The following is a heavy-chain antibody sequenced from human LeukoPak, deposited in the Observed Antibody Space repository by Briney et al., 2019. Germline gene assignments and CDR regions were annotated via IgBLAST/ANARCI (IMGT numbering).Heavy chain of an antibody. CDR2: ISWNSGSI. CDR1: GFTFDDYA. Sequence: PGRSLRLSCAASGFTFDDYAMHWVRQAPGKGLEWVSGISWNSGSIGYADSVKGRFTISRDNAKNSLYLQMNSPRAEDTALYYCAKEHQDQATIQGEFDYWGQGTLVTVSS. D-gene: IGHD5-24*01. J-gene: IGHJ4*02. CDR3: AKEHQDQATIQGEFDY. V-gene: IGHV3-9*01.